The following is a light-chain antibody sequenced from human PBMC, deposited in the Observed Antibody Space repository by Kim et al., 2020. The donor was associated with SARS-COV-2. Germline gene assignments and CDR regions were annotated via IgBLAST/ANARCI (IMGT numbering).Light chain of an antibody. J-gene: IGLJ1*01. V-gene: IGLV3-19*01. CDR1: NLCGYF. Sequence: ALERTVRITCQGDNLCGYFAVCYHQKPARTPLLVIYESNSRRPGIPNRFSCSYSGNTASLTITATQAGDEADYVCSSRDTSGDHLVFGAGTKVTVL. CDR2: ESN. CDR3: SSRDTSGDHLV.